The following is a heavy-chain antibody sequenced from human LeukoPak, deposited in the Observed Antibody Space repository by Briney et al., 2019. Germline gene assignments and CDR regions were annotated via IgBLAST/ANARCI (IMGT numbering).Heavy chain of an antibody. J-gene: IGHJ6*03. CDR2: IWYDGSSK. CDR1: GFTFSSYG. D-gene: IGHD3-22*01. Sequence: GGSLRLSCAASGFTFSSYGMHWVRQAPGKGLEWVAVIWYDGSSKYYADSVKGRFTISRDNSKNTLYLQMNSLRAEDTAVYYCARETYYYDSSGYYYYYYTDVWGKGTTVTVSS. V-gene: IGHV3-33*01. CDR3: ARETYYYDSSGYYYYYYTDV.